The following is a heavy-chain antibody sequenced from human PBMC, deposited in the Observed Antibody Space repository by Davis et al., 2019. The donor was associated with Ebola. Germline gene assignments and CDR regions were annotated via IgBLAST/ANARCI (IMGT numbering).Heavy chain of an antibody. V-gene: IGHV3-30*03. D-gene: IGHD2-2*01. Sequence: GESLKISCAASGFTFSSYGMHWVRQAPGKGLEWVAVISYDGSNKYYADSVKGRFTISRDNSKNTLYLQMNSLRAEDTAVYYCARDRLRYCSSTSCRTNWFDPWGQGTLVTVSS. CDR3: ARDRLRYCSSTSCRTNWFDP. J-gene: IGHJ5*02. CDR1: GFTFSSYG. CDR2: ISYDGSNK.